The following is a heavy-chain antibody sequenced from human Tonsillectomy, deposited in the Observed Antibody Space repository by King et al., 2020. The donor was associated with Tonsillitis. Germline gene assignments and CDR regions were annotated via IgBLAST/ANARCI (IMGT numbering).Heavy chain of an antibody. J-gene: IGHJ4*02. CDR3: ARAGYYYDNWYYFDY. Sequence: VQLQESGPGLVKPSETLSLTCTVSGGSIGSYYWGWIRQPPGKGLEWIGYVYYSGTTNYNPSLKSRVTISVDTFKNQFSLKVSSVTAADTAVYYCARAGYYYDNWYYFDYWGQGTLVTVSS. D-gene: IGHD3-22*01. CDR1: GGSIGSYY. V-gene: IGHV4-59*01. CDR2: VYYSGTT.